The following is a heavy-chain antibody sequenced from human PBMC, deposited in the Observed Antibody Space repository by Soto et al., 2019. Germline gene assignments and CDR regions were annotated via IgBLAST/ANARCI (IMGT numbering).Heavy chain of an antibody. J-gene: IGHJ4*02. CDR2: IRYDGSDE. Sequence: QVQLVESGGGVVQPGGSLRLSCAASASIFKGHGMHWVGQAPGKGLEWVAIIRYDGSDEHYGDSVKGRFTISRDNSKNMLYLQMNSLRAEDTAVYYCARDGVGATTFFGFLDYWGQGTLVTVSS. D-gene: IGHD1-26*01. CDR3: ARDGVGATTFFGFLDY. V-gene: IGHV3-33*08. CDR1: ASIFKGHG.